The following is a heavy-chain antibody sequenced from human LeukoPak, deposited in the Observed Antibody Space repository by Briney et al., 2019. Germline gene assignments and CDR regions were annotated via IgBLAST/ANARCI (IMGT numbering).Heavy chain of an antibody. CDR3: ARAAIVVVPAAPDAFDT. CDR2: TYYRSKWYN. D-gene: IGHD2-2*01. V-gene: IGHV6-1*01. J-gene: IGHJ3*02. Sequence: SQTLSLTCAISGDSVSSNSAAWNWIRQSPSRGLEWLGRTYYRSKWYNDYAVSVKSRITINPDTSKNQFSLQLNSVTPEDTAVYYCARAAIVVVPAAPDAFDTWGQGTMVTVSS. CDR1: GDSVSSNSAA.